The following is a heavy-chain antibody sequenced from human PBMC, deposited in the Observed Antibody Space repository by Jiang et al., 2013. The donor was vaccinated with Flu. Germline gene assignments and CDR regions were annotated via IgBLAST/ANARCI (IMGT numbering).Heavy chain of an antibody. D-gene: IGHD6-6*01. V-gene: IGHV4-4*07. CDR1: GGSISNYY. CDR2: FSSTGST. CDR3: ARDVYTLSSSWGGWDN. J-gene: IGHJ4*02. Sequence: GPGLVKPSETLSLTCTVSGGSISNYYWSWIRQPAGMGLEWIGRFSSTGSTDYNPSLKSRVTMSVDTSKKQLSLKLSSVTAADTAVYYCARDVYTLSSSWGGWDNWGQGTLITVSS.